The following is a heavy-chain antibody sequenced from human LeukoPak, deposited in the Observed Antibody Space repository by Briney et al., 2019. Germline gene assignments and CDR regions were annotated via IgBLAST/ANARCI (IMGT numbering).Heavy chain of an antibody. V-gene: IGHV3-30-3*01. CDR2: ISYDGSNK. CDR1: GFTFSSYV. CDR3: ARERGYDSSGYYYPRAAFDI. D-gene: IGHD3-22*01. Sequence: GGSLRLSCAASGFTFSSYVMHWVRQAPGKGLEWVAVISYDGSNKYYADSVKGRFTISRDNSKNTLYLQMNSLRAEDTAVYYCARERGYDSSGYYYPRAAFDIWGQGTMVTVSS. J-gene: IGHJ3*02.